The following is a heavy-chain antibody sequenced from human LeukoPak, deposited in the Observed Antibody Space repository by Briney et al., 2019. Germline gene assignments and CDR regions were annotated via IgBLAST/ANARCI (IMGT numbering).Heavy chain of an antibody. CDR3: AREAFWGSGPRYYYYGMDV. J-gene: IGHJ6*02. Sequence: GGSLRLSRAASGFTVSSNYMSWVRQAPGKGLEWVSVIYSGGSTYYADSVKGRFTISRDNSKNTLYLQMNSLRAEDTAVYYCAREAFWGSGPRYYYYGMDVWGQGTTVTVSS. CDR1: GFTVSSNY. V-gene: IGHV3-53*01. D-gene: IGHD3-10*01. CDR2: IYSGGST.